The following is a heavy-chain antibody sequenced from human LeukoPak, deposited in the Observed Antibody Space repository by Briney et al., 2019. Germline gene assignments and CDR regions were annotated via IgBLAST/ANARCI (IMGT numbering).Heavy chain of an antibody. D-gene: IGHD4-17*01. J-gene: IGHJ4*02. CDR1: GFTFTNYW. Sequence: PGGSLRLSCAASGFTFTNYWMHWVRQAPGKGLVWVSRINSDGSNTTYADSVEGRFTISRDNAKNTLYLQMNSLRAEDTAVYYCALLSSPTTTVTTHYWGQGTLVTVSS. CDR2: INSDGSNT. V-gene: IGHV3-74*01. CDR3: ALLSSPTTTVTTHY.